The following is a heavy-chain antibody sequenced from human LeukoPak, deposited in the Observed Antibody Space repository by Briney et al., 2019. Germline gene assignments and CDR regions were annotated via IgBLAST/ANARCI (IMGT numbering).Heavy chain of an antibody. CDR2: INEDGSVK. V-gene: IGHV3-7*01. J-gene: IGHJ5*02. CDR1: GFTFTSYW. CDR3: YSYGP. Sequence: PGGSLRLSCAASGFTFTSYWMTWVRQAPGKGLEWLTNINEDGSVKHYVDSVRGRFTISRDNAKSSLYLQMNSLRAEDTAVYCAYSYGPWGQGTLVTVSS. D-gene: IGHD5-18*01.